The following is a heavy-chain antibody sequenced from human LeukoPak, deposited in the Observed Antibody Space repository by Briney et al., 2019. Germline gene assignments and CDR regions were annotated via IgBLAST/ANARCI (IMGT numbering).Heavy chain of an antibody. Sequence: SETLSLTCTVSGGSISNYYWSSIRQPAGKGLDWIGRIYTSGRTSYNPSLKSRVTMSVDTSKNQFSLKLSSVTAAATAVYYCASLGGYDYGSSDYWGQGTLVTVSS. J-gene: IGHJ4*02. CDR3: ASLGGYDYGSSDY. CDR1: GGSISNYY. CDR2: IYTSGRT. D-gene: IGHD5-12*01. V-gene: IGHV4-4*07.